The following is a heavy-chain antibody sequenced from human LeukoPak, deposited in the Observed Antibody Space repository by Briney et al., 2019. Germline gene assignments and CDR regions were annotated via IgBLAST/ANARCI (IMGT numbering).Heavy chain of an antibody. J-gene: IGHJ4*02. D-gene: IGHD3-10*01. V-gene: IGHV4-39*07. Sequence: SETLSLTCTVSGGSISTSNYYWGWIRQPPGKGLEWIGNIFYSGSTYYSPSLKSRVTISLDTSRNQFSLKLSSATAADTAVYYCARGEYYYGSGSYDYWGQGTLVTVSS. CDR1: GGSISTSNYY. CDR3: ARGEYYYGSGSYDY. CDR2: IFYSGST.